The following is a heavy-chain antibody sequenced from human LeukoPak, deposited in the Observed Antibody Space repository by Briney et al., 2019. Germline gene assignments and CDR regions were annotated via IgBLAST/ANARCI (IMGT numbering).Heavy chain of an antibody. CDR3: ARDQAGATGRWRSPPG. J-gene: IGHJ3*01. CDR2: INHSGST. D-gene: IGHD1-26*01. Sequence: SETLSLTCAVYGGSFSGYYWCWIRQPPGKGLEWLGEINHSGSTNYNPSLKSRVTISVDTSKNQFSLKLSSVTAADTAVYYCARDQAGATGRWRSPPGWGQGTMVTVSS. CDR1: GGSFSGYY. V-gene: IGHV4-34*01.